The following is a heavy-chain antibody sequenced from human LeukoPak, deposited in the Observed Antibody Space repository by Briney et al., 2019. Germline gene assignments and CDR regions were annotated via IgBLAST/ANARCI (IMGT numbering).Heavy chain of an antibody. CDR2: ISSGSSYI. Sequence: GGSLRLSCAASGFTFSSYAMSWVRQAPGKGLEWVSYISSGSSYIYYADSVKGRFTISRDNAKNSLYLQMNSLRAEDTAVYYCARDLHYYDSSGYYRNGAFDIWGQGTMVTVSS. CDR1: GFTFSSYA. D-gene: IGHD3-22*01. V-gene: IGHV3-21*05. CDR3: ARDLHYYDSSGYYRNGAFDI. J-gene: IGHJ3*02.